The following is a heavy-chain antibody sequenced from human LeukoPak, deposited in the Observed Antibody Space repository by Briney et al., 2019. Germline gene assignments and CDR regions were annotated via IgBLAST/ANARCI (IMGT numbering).Heavy chain of an antibody. CDR1: GFTFSTYG. CDR3: AKDRVTMVRGVIITFPNVYDY. Sequence: GGSLRLSCAASGFTFSTYGMSWVRQAPGKGLEWVSAISGSGGSTYYADSVKGRFTISRDNSKNTLYLQMNSLRAEDTAVYYCAKDRVTMVRGVIITFPNVYDYRGQGTLVTVSS. J-gene: IGHJ4*02. V-gene: IGHV3-23*01. D-gene: IGHD3-10*01. CDR2: ISGSGGST.